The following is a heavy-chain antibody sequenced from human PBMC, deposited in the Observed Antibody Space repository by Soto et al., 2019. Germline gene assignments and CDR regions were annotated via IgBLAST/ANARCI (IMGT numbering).Heavy chain of an antibody. J-gene: IGHJ4*02. D-gene: IGHD3-9*01. CDR2: IYWDDDK. CDR1: GFSLSTSGVG. Sequence: QITLKESGPPLVKPTQTLTLTCTFSGFSLSTSGVGVGWIRQPPGKALEWLALIYWDDDKRYSPSLKSRLTLPKDTSNNQVVLTMTNMDPVDTATYYCAHTVGRSLRYFDFESWGQGTLVTVSS. V-gene: IGHV2-5*02. CDR3: AHTVGRSLRYFDFES.